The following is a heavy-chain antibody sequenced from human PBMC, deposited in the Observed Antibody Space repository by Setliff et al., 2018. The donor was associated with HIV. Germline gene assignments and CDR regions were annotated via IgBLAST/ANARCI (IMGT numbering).Heavy chain of an antibody. J-gene: IGHJ4*02. CDR1: GFAFSGYS. Sequence: GGSLRLSCAASGFAFSGYSMNWVRQAPGKGLEWISYITATGGSTYYSDSVKGRFTISRDNSKNTLYLQMNSLRAEDTAVCYCAKDTLYYDSSGPDYWGQGTLVTISS. V-gene: IGHV3-48*01. CDR3: AKDTLYYDSSGPDY. D-gene: IGHD3-22*01. CDR2: ITATGGST.